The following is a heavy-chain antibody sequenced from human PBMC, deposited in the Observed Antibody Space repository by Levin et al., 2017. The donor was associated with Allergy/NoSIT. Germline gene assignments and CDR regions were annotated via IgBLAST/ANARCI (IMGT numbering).Heavy chain of an antibody. CDR3: ASYKYLYTSGSYFYYY. J-gene: IGHJ4*02. V-gene: IGHV4-39*01. CDR2: IDHRGGT. CDR1: GGSITSNSYY. Sequence: SETLSLTCTVSGGSITSNSYYWGWIRQPPGKGLEWIGNIDHRGGTYYNPSLKSRVTMSVDTSKNRFSLKLTSVTAADSAVYYCASYKYLYTSGSYFYYYWGQGPLVTVSS. D-gene: IGHD3-10*01.